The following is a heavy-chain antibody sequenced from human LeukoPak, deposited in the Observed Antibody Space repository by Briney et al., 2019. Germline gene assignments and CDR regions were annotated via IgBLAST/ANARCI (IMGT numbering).Heavy chain of an antibody. CDR2: ISGSGGST. D-gene: IGHD2-2*01. Sequence: PGGSLRLSCAASGFTFSSYSMNWVRQAPGKGLEWVSAISGSGGSTYYTDSVKGRFTISRDNSKNTLYLQMNSLRGEDTAVYYCAKDGRSCSSTSCYGLFDYWGQGTLVTVSS. V-gene: IGHV3-23*01. CDR1: GFTFSSYS. J-gene: IGHJ4*02. CDR3: AKDGRSCSSTSCYGLFDY.